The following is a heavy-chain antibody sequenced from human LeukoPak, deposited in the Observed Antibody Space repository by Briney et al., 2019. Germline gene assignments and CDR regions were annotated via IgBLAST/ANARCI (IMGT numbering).Heavy chain of an antibody. V-gene: IGHV5-51*01. CDR3: ARHHNVKYYGILDWFDP. Sequence: GESLKISCKGSGYSFTSYWIGWVRQMPGKGLEWMGIIYPGDSDTRYSPSFQGQVTISADMSISTAYLQWSSLKASDTAMYYCARHHNVKYYGILDWFDPWGQGTLVTVSS. D-gene: IGHD3-9*01. CDR2: IYPGDSDT. J-gene: IGHJ5*02. CDR1: GYSFTSYW.